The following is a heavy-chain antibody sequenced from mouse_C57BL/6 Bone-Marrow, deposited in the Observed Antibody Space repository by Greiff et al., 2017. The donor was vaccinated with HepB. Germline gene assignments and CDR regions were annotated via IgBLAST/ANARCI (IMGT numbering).Heavy chain of an antibody. CDR2: IYHGSGNT. D-gene: IGHD2-4*01. CDR1: GYSFTSYY. Sequence: QVQLKESGPELVKPGASVKISCKASGYSFTSYYIPWVKQRPGQGLEWIGWIYHGSGNTTYNEKFKGKGTLTADTSTSTAYMQLSSLTSEDSAVYYYESGRSYYDYDKGALDWGQGTLVTVSA. J-gene: IGHJ3*01. CDR3: ESGRSYYDYDKGALD. V-gene: IGHV1-66*01.